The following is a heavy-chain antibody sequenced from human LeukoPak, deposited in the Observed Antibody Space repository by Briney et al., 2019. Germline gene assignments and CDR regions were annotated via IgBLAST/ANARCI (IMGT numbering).Heavy chain of an antibody. V-gene: IGHV4-34*01. CDR1: GGSFSGYY. CDR3: ARTKYSSGWSLDY. J-gene: IGHJ4*02. CDR2: INHSGST. Sequence: NTSETLSLTCAVYGGSFSGYYWSWIRQPPGKGLEWIGEINHSGSTNYNPSLKSRVTISVDKSKNQFSLKLSSVTAADTAVYYCARTKYSSGWSLDYWGQGTLVTVSS. D-gene: IGHD6-19*01.